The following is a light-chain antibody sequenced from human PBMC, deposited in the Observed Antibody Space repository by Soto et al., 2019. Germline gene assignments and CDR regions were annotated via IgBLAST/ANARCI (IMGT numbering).Light chain of an antibody. CDR3: ASWDDSLRGWV. CDR1: SSNIGRDD. V-gene: IGLV1-47*01. CDR2: RSN. Sequence: QSVLTQPPSASGTPGQKVTISCSGRSSNIGRDDVYWFQELPGTAPKLLIYRSNQRPSGVPERVLGSKSGTSASLAISGLRSEDEANYYCASWDDSLRGWVFGGGTKLTVL. J-gene: IGLJ3*02.